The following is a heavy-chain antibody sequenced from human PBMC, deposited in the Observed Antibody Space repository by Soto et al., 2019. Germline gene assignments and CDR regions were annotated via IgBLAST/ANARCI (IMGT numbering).Heavy chain of an antibody. Sequence: EVQLVESGGGLVQRGGSLRLSCAASGFTFGIYSMNWVRQAPGKGLEWISYINGRSSTMYYADSVKGRFIISSENADNTLYLQMNSLRDADTAVYYCARGDRFRCSGDRCFSDGLFLSWGQGTLVTVSS. D-gene: IGHD2-15*01. CDR3: ARGDRFRCSGDRCFSDGLFLS. CDR2: INGRSSTM. CDR1: GFTFGIYS. V-gene: IGHV3-48*02. J-gene: IGHJ5*02.